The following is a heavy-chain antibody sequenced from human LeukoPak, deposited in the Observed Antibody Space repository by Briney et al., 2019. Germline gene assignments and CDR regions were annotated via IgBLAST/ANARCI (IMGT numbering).Heavy chain of an antibody. CDR1: GFSLSTSGVG. Sequence: SGPTLVKPTQTLTLTCTFSGFSLSTSGVGVGWIRQPPGKALEWPALIYWNDDKRYSPSLKSRLTITKDTSKNQVVLTMTNMDPVDTATYYCAHRRSLAVAGTKGFDYWGQGTLVTVSS. J-gene: IGHJ4*02. CDR2: IYWNDDK. CDR3: AHRRSLAVAGTKGFDY. D-gene: IGHD6-19*01. V-gene: IGHV2-5*01.